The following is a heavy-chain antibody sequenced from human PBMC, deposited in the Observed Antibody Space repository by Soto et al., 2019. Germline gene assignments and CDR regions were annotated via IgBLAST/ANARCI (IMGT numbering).Heavy chain of an antibody. Sequence: QVQLQESGPGLVKPSQTLSLTCTVSGGSISSGGYYWSWIRQHPGKGLEWIGYIYYSGSTYYNPSLKSRVTISVDTSKNQFSLKLSSVTAADTAVYYCARSEAPLWFGELRITYFDYWGQGTLVTVSS. CDR1: GGSISSGGYY. J-gene: IGHJ4*02. V-gene: IGHV4-31*03. CDR2: IYYSGST. D-gene: IGHD3-10*01. CDR3: ARSEAPLWFGELRITYFDY.